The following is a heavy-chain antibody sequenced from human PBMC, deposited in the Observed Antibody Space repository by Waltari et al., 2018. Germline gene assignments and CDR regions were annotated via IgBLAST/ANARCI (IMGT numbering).Heavy chain of an antibody. D-gene: IGHD3-22*01. V-gene: IGHV1-46*01. Sequence: QVQLVQSGAEVKKPGASVKVSCKASGYTFTSYYMHWVRQAPGQGLEWMGIINPSGGSTSYAQKFQGRVTITADKSTSTAYMELSSLRSEDTAVYYCARDLTDSSGYWYFDLWGRGTLVTVSS. CDR2: INPSGGST. CDR1: GYTFTSYY. CDR3: ARDLTDSSGYWYFDL. J-gene: IGHJ2*01.